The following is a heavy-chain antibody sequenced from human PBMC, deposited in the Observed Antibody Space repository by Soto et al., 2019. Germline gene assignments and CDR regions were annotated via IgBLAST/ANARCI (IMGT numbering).Heavy chain of an antibody. J-gene: IGHJ4*02. CDR1: GYTITSYD. CDR3: ARERSGYFDY. D-gene: IGHD2-15*01. Sequence: QVQLVQSGAEVNKPGASEKVSCKASGYTITSYDINWVRQATGQGLEWMGWMNPNSGNTGYAQKFQGSVTMTRNTSIRTAYMELSSLRSEDTAVYYCARERSGYFDYWGQGTLVTVSS. V-gene: IGHV1-8*01. CDR2: MNPNSGNT.